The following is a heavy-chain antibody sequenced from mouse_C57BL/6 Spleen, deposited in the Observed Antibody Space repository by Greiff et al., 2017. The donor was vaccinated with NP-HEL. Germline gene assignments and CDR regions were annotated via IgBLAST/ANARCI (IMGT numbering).Heavy chain of an antibody. D-gene: IGHD1-1*01. CDR1: GYTFTSYW. V-gene: IGHV1-53*01. J-gene: IGHJ4*01. CDR3: ARGNPFITTVVAGAMDY. CDR2: INPSNGGT. Sequence: QVHVKQPGTELVKPGASVKLSCKASGYTFTSYWMHWVKQRPGQGLEWIGNINPSNGGTNYNEKFKSKATLTVDKSSSTAYMQLSSLTSEDSAVYYCARGNPFITTVVAGAMDYWGQGTSVTVSS.